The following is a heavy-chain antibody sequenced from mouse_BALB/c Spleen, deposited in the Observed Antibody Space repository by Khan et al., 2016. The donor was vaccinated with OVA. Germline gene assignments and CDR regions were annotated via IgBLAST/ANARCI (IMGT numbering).Heavy chain of an antibody. J-gene: IGHJ3*01. D-gene: IGHD2-14*01. Sequence: QVQLKESGPGLVQPSQSLSITCTVSGFSLTTYGVHWVRQSPGKGLEWLGMIRNGGNTDYNAAFISRLSITKDNSKSQVFFTMDSLQADDTAVYYCAINSYMYYFTYWGQGTRVTVSA. CDR2: IRNGGNT. CDR3: AINSYMYYFTY. V-gene: IGHV2-2*01. CDR1: GFSLTTYG.